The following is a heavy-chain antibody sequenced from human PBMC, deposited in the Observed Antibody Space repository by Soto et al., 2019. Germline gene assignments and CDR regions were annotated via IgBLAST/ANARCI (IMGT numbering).Heavy chain of an antibody. CDR1: GFTFDDFA. CDR2: INWNSGDI. CDR3: VKDIGASGAYWYFDL. V-gene: IGHV3-9*01. Sequence: QLVESGGGLVQPGRSLRLSCAASGFTFDDFAMHWVRQAPGKGLEWVSGINWNSGDIDYADSVRGRFTISRDNAKNDLYMQMNSLRAEDAAVYYCVKDIGASGAYWYFDLWGRGTLVTVPS. D-gene: IGHD2-8*02. J-gene: IGHJ2*01.